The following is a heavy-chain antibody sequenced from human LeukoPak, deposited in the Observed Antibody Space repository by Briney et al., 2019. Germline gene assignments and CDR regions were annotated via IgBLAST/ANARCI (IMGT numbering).Heavy chain of an antibody. D-gene: IGHD3-10*01. CDR1: GGSISSSSYY. J-gene: IGHJ5*02. CDR3: VRSFRCNWFDP. V-gene: IGHV4-39*07. CDR2: IYHSGNT. Sequence: SETLSLTCTVSGGSISSSSYYWGWIRQPPGKGLEWIGNIYHSGNTYYNSSLKSRVTISVDTSKNQFSLRLTSVTAADTAVYYCVRSFRCNWFDPWGQGTLVTVSS.